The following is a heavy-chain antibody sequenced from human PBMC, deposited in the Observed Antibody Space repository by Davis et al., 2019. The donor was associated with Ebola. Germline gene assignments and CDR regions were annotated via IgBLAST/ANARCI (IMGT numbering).Heavy chain of an antibody. CDR3: ARAGWLSSEGDH. J-gene: IGHJ4*02. CDR2: IYYSGST. Sequence: GSLRLSCTVSGGSISSYYWSWIRQPPGKGLEWIGYIYYSGSTNYNPSLKSRVTISVDTSKNQFSLKLSSVTAADTAVYYCARAGWLSSEGDHWGQGTLVTVSS. D-gene: IGHD5-24*01. CDR1: GGSISSYY. V-gene: IGHV4-59*01.